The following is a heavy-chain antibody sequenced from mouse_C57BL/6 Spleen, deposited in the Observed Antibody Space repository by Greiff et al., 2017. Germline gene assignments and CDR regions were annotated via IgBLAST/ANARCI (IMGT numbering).Heavy chain of an antibody. Sequence: EVKLMASGGGLVKPGGSLKLSCAASGFTFSDYGMHWVRQAPEQGLEWVAYISSGSSTIYYADTVKGRFTISRDTAKNTLFLQMTSLRSEDTDMYYCARALYYGSSLYYAMDYWGQGTSVTVSS. J-gene: IGHJ4*01. V-gene: IGHV5-17*01. CDR3: ARALYYGSSLYYAMDY. D-gene: IGHD1-1*01. CDR2: ISSGSSTI. CDR1: GFTFSDYG.